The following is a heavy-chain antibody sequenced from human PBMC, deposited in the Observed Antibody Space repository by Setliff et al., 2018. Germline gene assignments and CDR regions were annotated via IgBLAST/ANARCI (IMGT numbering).Heavy chain of an antibody. CDR2: INNRGDTI. J-gene: IGHJ4*02. Sequence: PGGSLRLSCAGSGFAFSGDDMHWVRQAPGKGLEWVSYINNRGDTIYYADSVRGRFTISRDNAKNSLYLHMNSLRAEDTAVYYCAREYSSSSGVSTDYWGQGTLVTVSS. D-gene: IGHD6-6*01. V-gene: IGHV3-48*03. CDR1: GFAFSGDD. CDR3: AREYSSSSGVSTDY.